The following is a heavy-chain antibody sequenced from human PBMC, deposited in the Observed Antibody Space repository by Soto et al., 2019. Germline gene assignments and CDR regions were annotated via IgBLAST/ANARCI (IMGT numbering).Heavy chain of an antibody. J-gene: IGHJ3*02. V-gene: IGHV1-2*04. D-gene: IGHD2-15*01. CDR3: AREEYGTGGTGYNTPAANDAFDI. CDR2: INPNSGGT. CDR1: GYTFTGYY. Sequence: QVQLVQSGAEVKKPGASVKVSCKASGYTFTGYYMHWVRQAPGQGLEWMGWINPNSGGTNYAQKFQGWVTLTRDTSISTAYRELSMLRPDDTAVSYCAREEYGTGGTGYNTPAANDAFDIWGQGTMVPVSS.